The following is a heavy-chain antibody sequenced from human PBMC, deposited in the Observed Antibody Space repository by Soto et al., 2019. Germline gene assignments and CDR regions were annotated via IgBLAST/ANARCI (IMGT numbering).Heavy chain of an antibody. Sequence: SETLSLTCSVSGGSIGSYYWNWIRQPPGKGLEWIGYLYNRGSTNYNPSLNGRVTISVDTSKNEFSLKLRSVTAADTAVYYCARLDDTNGFYTRLDYWGRGALVTVSS. CDR2: LYNRGST. J-gene: IGHJ4*02. D-gene: IGHD3-22*01. CDR3: ARLDDTNGFYTRLDY. V-gene: IGHV4-59*01. CDR1: GGSIGSYY.